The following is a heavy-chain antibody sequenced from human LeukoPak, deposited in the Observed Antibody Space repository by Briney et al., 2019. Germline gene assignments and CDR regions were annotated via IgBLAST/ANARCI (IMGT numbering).Heavy chain of an antibody. D-gene: IGHD3/OR15-3a*01. CDR2: TFYTGRT. V-gene: IGHV4-39*01. CDR1: GDSIISNIYW. CDR3: ARRRHNFDFYDV. J-gene: IGHJ3*01. Sequence: SETLSLTCTVSGDSIISNIYWWDWVRLPPGKGLEWIGATFYTGRTFYSPSLKSRVTISVDTSKNQFSLDLSSATAADTAVYYCARRRHNFDFYDVWGQGTRVTASS.